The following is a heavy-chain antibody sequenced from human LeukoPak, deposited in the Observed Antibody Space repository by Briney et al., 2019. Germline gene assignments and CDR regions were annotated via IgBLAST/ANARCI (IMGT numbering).Heavy chain of an antibody. D-gene: IGHD6-25*01. CDR3: ARNGAAGWFDP. V-gene: IGHV4-59*01. CDR1: GGSISSYY. Sequence: SETLSLTCTVSGGSISSYYWSWIRQPPGKGLEWIGYIYYSGSTNYNPSLKSRVTISVDTSKNQFSLKLSSVTAADTAVYYCARNGAAGWFDPWGQGTLVTVSS. J-gene: IGHJ5*02. CDR2: IYYSGST.